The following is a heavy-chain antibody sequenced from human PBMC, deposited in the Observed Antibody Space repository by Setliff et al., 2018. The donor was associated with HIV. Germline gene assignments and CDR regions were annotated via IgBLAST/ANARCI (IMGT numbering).Heavy chain of an antibody. V-gene: IGHV4-4*09. J-gene: IGHJ4*02. D-gene: IGHD3-10*01. CDR3: AGMFFYGSGSKSDFDY. CDR1: DDPINSFY. Sequence: PSETLSLTCTVSDDPINSFYWSWIRQPPGKGLEWIGYIYNRGYTYYNPSLKSRVTTSIDTSQNQFSLRLSSVTVADTAVYYCAGMFFYGSGSKSDFDYWGQGTQVTVSS. CDR2: IYNRGYT.